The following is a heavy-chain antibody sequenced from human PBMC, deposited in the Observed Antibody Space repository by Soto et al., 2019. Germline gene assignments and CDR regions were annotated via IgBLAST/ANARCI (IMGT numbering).Heavy chain of an antibody. J-gene: IGHJ4*02. CDR2: IWYDGIKK. Sequence: QVQLVESGGGVVQPGRSLRLSCAASGFTFSSYGMHWVRQAPGKGLAWVAVIWYDGIKKHYADSVKGGFTISRDNSKNTLYLEMNSVRVEDTAVYYCARDINIVVVPAAIADYWGQGTLVTVSS. CDR3: ARDINIVVVPAAIADY. V-gene: IGHV3-33*01. CDR1: GFTFSSYG. D-gene: IGHD2-2*01.